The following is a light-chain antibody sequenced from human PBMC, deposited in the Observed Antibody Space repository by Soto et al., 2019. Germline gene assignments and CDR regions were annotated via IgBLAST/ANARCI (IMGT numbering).Light chain of an antibody. CDR3: SSYISMIVRV. Sequence: QSALTQPASVSGSPGQSITISCTGTSSDVGGYDFVSWYQHHPGKAPRLIIYQVSNRPSGVSNRFSGSKSGNTASLTISGLQPADEADYYCSSYISMIVRVFGGGTKLTVL. V-gene: IGLV2-14*01. CDR2: QVS. CDR1: SSDVGGYDF. J-gene: IGLJ3*02.